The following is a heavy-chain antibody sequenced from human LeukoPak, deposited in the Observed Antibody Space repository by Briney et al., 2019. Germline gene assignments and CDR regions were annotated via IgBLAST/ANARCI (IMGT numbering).Heavy chain of an antibody. V-gene: IGHV3-23*01. CDR3: AKSVSWQLVDWFDP. Sequence: PGGSLRLSCAASGFTFSSYAMSWVRQAPGKGLEWVSAISGSGGSTYHADSVKGRFTISRDNSKNTLSLQMNRLRAEDTAVYYCAKSVSWQLVDWFDPWGQGTLVTVSS. CDR1: GFTFSSYA. CDR2: ISGSGGST. D-gene: IGHD6-6*01. J-gene: IGHJ5*02.